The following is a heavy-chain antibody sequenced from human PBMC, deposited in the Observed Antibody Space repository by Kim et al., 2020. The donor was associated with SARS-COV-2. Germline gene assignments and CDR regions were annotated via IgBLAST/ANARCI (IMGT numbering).Heavy chain of an antibody. J-gene: IGHJ3*02. V-gene: IGHV4-30-2*01. D-gene: IGHD1-26*01. CDR3: ARGPMIGAVDAFDI. Sequence: NPSLQSRVTISVDRSKNQFSLKLSSVTAADTAVYYCARGPMIGAVDAFDIWGQGTMVTVSS.